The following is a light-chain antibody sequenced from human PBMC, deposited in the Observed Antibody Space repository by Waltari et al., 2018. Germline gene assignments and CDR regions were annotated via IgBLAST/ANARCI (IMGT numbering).Light chain of an antibody. Sequence: QSALTQPASVSGSPGQSVTIFCTGTSNDVGGYNSVSWYQEHPGQAPRVIIYDVSDRPAGVSDGFSGAKSGNTASLSISGLQAEDEADYYCSSQSSNNVVLVGGGTKLTVL. CDR2: DVS. CDR3: SSQSSNNVVL. V-gene: IGLV2-14*01. J-gene: IGLJ2*01. CDR1: SNDVGGYNS.